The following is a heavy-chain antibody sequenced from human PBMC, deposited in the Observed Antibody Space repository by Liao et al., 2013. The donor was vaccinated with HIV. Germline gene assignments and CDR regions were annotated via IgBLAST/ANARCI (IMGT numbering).Heavy chain of an antibody. J-gene: IGHJ6*03. V-gene: IGHV4-59*01. CDR1: GDSISSYY. CDR2: IYFSESA. Sequence: QVQLQESDPGLVKPSETLSLTCTVSGDSISSYYWSWIRQPPGKGLEWIGYIYFSESANYNPSLKGRVTISIDTSKNQFSLELRSVTAADTAVYYCARRQDFYDSSGYYYYYMDVWGKGTTVTVSS. D-gene: IGHD3-22*01. CDR3: ARRQDFYDSSGYYYYYMDV.